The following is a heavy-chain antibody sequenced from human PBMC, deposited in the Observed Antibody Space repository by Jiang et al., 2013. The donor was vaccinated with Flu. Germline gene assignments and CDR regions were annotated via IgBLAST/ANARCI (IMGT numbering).Heavy chain of an antibody. CDR2: IYWNDDK. CDR3: AHHRTDYVWGSYTNWFDP. Sequence: KPTQTLTLTCTFSGFSLSTSGMCVSWIRQPPGKALEWLALIYWNDDKRYSPSLKSRLTITKDTSKNQVVLTMTNMDPVDTATYYCAHHRTDYVWGSYTNWFDPWGQGTLVTLSS. V-gene: IGHV2-5*08. D-gene: IGHD3-16*01. J-gene: IGHJ5*02. CDR1: GFSLSTSGMC.